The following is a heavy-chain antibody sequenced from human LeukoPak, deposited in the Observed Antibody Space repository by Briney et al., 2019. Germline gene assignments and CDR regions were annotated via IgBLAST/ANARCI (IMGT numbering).Heavy chain of an antibody. V-gene: IGHV1-18*01. J-gene: IGHJ6*03. CDR2: ISAYNGNT. CDR3: AGGNEVPAESDMDV. D-gene: IGHD2-2*01. CDR1: GYTFTSYG. Sequence: GGPVKVSCKASGYTFTSYGISWVRQAPGQGLEWMGWISAYNGNTNYAQKLQGRVTMTTDTSTSTAYMELRSLRSDDTAVYYCAGGNEVPAESDMDVWGKGTTVTVSS.